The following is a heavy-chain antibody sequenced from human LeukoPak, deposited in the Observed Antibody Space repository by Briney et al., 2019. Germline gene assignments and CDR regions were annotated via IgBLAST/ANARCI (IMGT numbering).Heavy chain of an antibody. Sequence: SETLSLTCTVSGGSITSFYWTWVRQPPGEGLEWIGYFHYSGSPNHNPSLKSRVTVSGDTSKNQFSLRLTSVTAADTAFYYCARIVRGVNKYYFDYWGQGTLVTVSS. J-gene: IGHJ4*02. D-gene: IGHD3-10*01. CDR1: GGSITSFY. V-gene: IGHV4-59*01. CDR3: ARIVRGVNKYYFDY. CDR2: FHYSGSP.